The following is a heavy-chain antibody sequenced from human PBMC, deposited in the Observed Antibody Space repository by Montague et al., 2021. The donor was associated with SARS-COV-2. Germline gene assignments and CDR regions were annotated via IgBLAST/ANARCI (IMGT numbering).Heavy chain of an antibody. CDR2: VHDIASS. CDR3: ARVTLGGRDGSSCQYDGLDS. Sequence: SKTLSLTCTVSGGSISSSNYFWGWIRQPPGKGLEWMGYVHDIASSIYNLSLQSRITILLDTPKNQFSLRLNAVTAADTAVYYCARVTLGGRDGSSCQYDGLDSWGQGILVTVSS. CDR1: GGSISSSNYF. V-gene: IGHV4-61*05. J-gene: IGHJ4*03. D-gene: IGHD3-16*01.